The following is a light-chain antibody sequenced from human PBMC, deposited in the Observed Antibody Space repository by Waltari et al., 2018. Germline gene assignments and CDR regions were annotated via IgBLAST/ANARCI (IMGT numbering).Light chain of an antibody. Sequence: EILMTQSPVALSVSPGERATLSCRASQNVSDNLAWYQQRPGQAPSLLIYGVSIRAPGVPDRFSGGGSATQFTLTINSLQSSDSALYYCQQYMNWPPGYTFGQGTKVEIK. CDR1: QNVSDN. J-gene: IGKJ2*01. CDR3: QQYMNWPPGYT. V-gene: IGKV3D-15*01. CDR2: GVS.